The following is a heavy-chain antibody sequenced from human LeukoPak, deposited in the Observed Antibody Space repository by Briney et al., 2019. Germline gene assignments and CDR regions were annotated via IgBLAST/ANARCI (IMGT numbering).Heavy chain of an antibody. J-gene: IGHJ4*02. CDR2: INLRGST. D-gene: IGHD5-12*01. CDR1: GGSFNDYY. V-gene: IGHV4-34*01. CDR3: ARGRGYDPVVFYFDY. Sequence: PSETLSLTCAVYGGSFNDYYWNWIRQPPGKGLEWIGEINLRGSTTYNPSLKSRVTISLDESKNQFSLNLTSVTAADTALYYCARGRGYDPVVFYFDYWGQGNLVTVSS.